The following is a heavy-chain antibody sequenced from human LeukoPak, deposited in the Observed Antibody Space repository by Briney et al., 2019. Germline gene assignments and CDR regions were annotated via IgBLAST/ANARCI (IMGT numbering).Heavy chain of an antibody. J-gene: IGHJ6*03. CDR1: GGTFSSYA. CDR3: ARGARDIVVVVAASDYYYYYMDV. D-gene: IGHD2-15*01. CDR2: IIPIFGTA. Sequence: SVKVSCKASGGTFSSYAISWVRQAPGQGLEWMGGIIPIFGTANYAQKFQGRVTITTDESTSTAYMELSSLRSEDTAVYYCARGARDIVVVVAASDYYYYYMDVWGKGTTVTDSS. V-gene: IGHV1-69*05.